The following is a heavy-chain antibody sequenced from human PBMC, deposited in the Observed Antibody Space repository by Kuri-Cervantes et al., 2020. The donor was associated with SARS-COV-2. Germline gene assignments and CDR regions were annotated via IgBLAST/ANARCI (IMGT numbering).Heavy chain of an antibody. V-gene: IGHV1-2*02. Sequence: ASVKVSCKASGYTFTSYYMHWVRQAPGQGLEWMGWINPNSGGTNYAQKFQGRVTMTRDTSISTAYMELSRLRSDDTAAYYCARDLDVIVVITPLGYLGQGTLVTVSS. CDR3: ARDLDVIVVITPLGY. CDR1: GYTFTSYY. J-gene: IGHJ4*02. D-gene: IGHD3-22*01. CDR2: INPNSGGT.